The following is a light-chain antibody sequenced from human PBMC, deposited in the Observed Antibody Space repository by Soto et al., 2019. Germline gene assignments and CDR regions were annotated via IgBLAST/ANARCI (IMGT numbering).Light chain of an antibody. J-gene: IGKJ1*01. CDR2: ATS. CDR3: QQYGSSSWT. Sequence: EIVLTQSPGTLSLSPGERATLSCRASQSVSSSYLAWYQQKPGQPPRLVMYATSSRATGIPARFSGSGSGTDFTLTIRRLEPEDFAVYYCQQYGSSSWTFGQGTKVDIK. V-gene: IGKV3-20*01. CDR1: QSVSSSY.